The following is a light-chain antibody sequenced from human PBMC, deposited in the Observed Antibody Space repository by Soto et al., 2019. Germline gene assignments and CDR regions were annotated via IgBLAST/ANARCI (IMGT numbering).Light chain of an antibody. CDR3: LLYYGGQLGV. V-gene: IGLV7-43*01. J-gene: IGLJ2*01. CDR1: TGAVTSGYY. CDR2: STK. Sequence: QAVVTQEPSLTVSPGGTVTLTCATSTGAVTSGYYPNWFQQKPGRAPRALIYSTKNKYSWTPARFSGSLLGGKAALTLSGVQPEDEADYYCLLYYGGQLGVFGGGTKSPS.